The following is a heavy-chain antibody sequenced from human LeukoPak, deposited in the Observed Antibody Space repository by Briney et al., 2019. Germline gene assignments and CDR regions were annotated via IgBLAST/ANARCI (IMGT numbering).Heavy chain of an antibody. V-gene: IGHV4-59*12. CDR1: GGSISSYY. CDR2: IYYSGST. Sequence: SETLSLTCTVSGGSISSYYWSWIRQPPGKGLEWIGYIYYSGSTNYNPSLKSRVTISVDTSKNQFSLKLSSVTAADTAVYYCAREERWLQFTYWGQGTLVTVSS. D-gene: IGHD5-24*01. J-gene: IGHJ4*02. CDR3: AREERWLQFTY.